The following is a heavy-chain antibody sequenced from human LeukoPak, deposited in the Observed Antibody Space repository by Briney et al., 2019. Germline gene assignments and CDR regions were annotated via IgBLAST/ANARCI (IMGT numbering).Heavy chain of an antibody. CDR3: ATLVGLTFDS. CDR2: ISGSSATI. D-gene: IGHD1-26*01. V-gene: IGHV3-48*04. J-gene: IGHJ4*02. CDR1: KFTFRSSS. Sequence: PGGSLRLSCVPSKFTFRSSSMSWVRQAPGRGLEWVSYISGSSATIFYAGSVKDRFTISRDNAKTSLYLQMSSLRAEDTAVYYCATLVGLTFDSWGQGTLVTVSS.